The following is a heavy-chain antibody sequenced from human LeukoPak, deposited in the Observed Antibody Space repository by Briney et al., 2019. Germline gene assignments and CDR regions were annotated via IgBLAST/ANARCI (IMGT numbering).Heavy chain of an antibody. Sequence: PGRSLRLSCTASGFTFGDYAMSWVRKAPGKGREWVGFIRGKAYGGTTEYAASVKSRFTTSRDDSKSITYLQMNSLKTEDTAVYYCTRDKDSGYDWGTLDYWGQGTLVTVSS. CDR2: IRGKAYGGTT. V-gene: IGHV3-49*04. CDR1: GFTFGDYA. CDR3: TRDKDSGYDWGTLDY. D-gene: IGHD5-12*01. J-gene: IGHJ4*02.